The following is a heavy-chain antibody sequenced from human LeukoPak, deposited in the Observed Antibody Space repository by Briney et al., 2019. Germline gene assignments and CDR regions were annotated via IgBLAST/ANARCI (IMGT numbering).Heavy chain of an antibody. CDR3: ARGAHIRIASYYYMDV. Sequence: ASVKVSCEASGYSLTSYYMHWMRQAPGQGLEWMGIINPSGGNTKYAQKFQGRVTMTRDMSTSTVYMELSSLRSEDAALYYCARGAHIRIASYYYMDVWGKGTTVTVSS. CDR2: INPSGGNT. D-gene: IGHD2-15*01. J-gene: IGHJ6*03. CDR1: GYSLTSYY. V-gene: IGHV1-46*01.